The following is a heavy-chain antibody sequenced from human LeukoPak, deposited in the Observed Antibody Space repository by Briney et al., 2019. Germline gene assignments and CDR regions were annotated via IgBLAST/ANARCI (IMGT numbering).Heavy chain of an antibody. Sequence: GGSLRLSCSASGFTFSSYAMHWVRQAPGKGLEYVSAIGSNGGSTYYADSVKGRFTISRDNSKNTLYLQMSSLRAEDTAVYYCVKSGGTAGNWFDPWGQGTLVTVSS. J-gene: IGHJ5*02. D-gene: IGHD1-1*01. CDR2: IGSNGGST. CDR1: GFTFSSYA. CDR3: VKSGGTAGNWFDP. V-gene: IGHV3-64D*09.